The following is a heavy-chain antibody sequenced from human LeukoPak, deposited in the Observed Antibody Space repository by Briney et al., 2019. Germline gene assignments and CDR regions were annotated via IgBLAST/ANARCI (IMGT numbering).Heavy chain of an antibody. CDR1: GFTFSSYA. Sequence: GGSLRLSCAASGFTFSSYAMSWVRQAPGKGLEWVSGISATGGSTYYADSVKGRFTISRDNSKNMLYLQMNSLRAEDTAVYYCAKGATGYSSGWFDYWGQGTLVTVSS. V-gene: IGHV3-23*01. CDR3: AKGATGYSSGWFDY. J-gene: IGHJ4*02. D-gene: IGHD6-19*01. CDR2: ISATGGST.